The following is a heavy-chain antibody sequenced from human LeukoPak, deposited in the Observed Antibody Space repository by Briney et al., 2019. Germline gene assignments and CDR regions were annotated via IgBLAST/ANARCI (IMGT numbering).Heavy chain of an antibody. CDR1: GFLFTTFG. Sequence: GGSLRLSCAASGFLFTTFGIHWVRQAPGKGLEYVSAISPNGGSTYYANSVKGRFTISRDNSKDTVYLQMGSLRADDTAVYYCARVAGGGYDHWGQGSLVTVSS. D-gene: IGHD1-26*01. CDR2: ISPNGGST. CDR3: ARVAGGGYDH. J-gene: IGHJ5*02. V-gene: IGHV3-64*01.